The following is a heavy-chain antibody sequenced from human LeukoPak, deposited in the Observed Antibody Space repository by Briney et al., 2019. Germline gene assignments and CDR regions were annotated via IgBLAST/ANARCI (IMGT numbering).Heavy chain of an antibody. CDR3: AREGDYYGSGDQGY. CDR1: GYTFTSYD. D-gene: IGHD3-10*01. CDR2: MNPNSGNT. J-gene: IGHJ4*02. Sequence: ASVKVSCKASGYTFTSYDINWVRQATGQGLEWMGWMNPNSGNTGYAQKFQGRVTMTRNTSISTAYMGLSSLRSEDTAVYYCAREGDYYGSGDQGYWGQGTLVTVSS. V-gene: IGHV1-8*01.